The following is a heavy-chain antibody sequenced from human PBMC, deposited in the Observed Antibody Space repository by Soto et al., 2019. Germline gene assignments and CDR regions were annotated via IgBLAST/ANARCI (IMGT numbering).Heavy chain of an antibody. V-gene: IGHV3-48*01. J-gene: IGHJ3*02. Sequence: EVQLVESGGGLVQPGGSLRLSCAASGFTFSSYSMNWVRQAPGKGLEWVSYISSSSSTIYYADSVKGRFTISRDNAKNSLYLQMNSLRAEDTAVYYCARGKYCSGGSCYAVGAFDIWCQGTMVTVSS. CDR2: ISSSSSTI. CDR1: GFTFSSYS. CDR3: ARGKYCSGGSCYAVGAFDI. D-gene: IGHD2-15*01.